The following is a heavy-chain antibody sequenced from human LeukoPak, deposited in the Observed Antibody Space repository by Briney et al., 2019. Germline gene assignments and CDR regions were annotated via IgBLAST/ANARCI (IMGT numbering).Heavy chain of an antibody. V-gene: IGHV4-39*07. D-gene: IGHD1-26*01. J-gene: IGHJ4*02. CDR1: GGSISSSSYY. CDR2: IYYSGST. CDR3: ARVIDGRLDY. Sequence: PSETLSLTCTDSGGSISSSSYYWGWIRQPPGKGLEWIGSIYYSGSTYYNPSLKSRVTISVDTSKNQFSLKLSSVTAADTAVYYCARVIDGRLDYWGQGTLVTVSS.